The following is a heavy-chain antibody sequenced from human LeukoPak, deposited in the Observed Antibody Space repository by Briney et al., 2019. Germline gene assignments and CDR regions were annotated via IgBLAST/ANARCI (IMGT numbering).Heavy chain of an antibody. CDR2: ISGSGGST. V-gene: IGHV3-23*01. CDR1: GFTFSSYA. CDR3: ARNVYDISSENYFDY. J-gene: IGHJ4*02. Sequence: GGSLRLSCAASGFTFSSYAMSWVRQAPGKGLEWVSAISGSGGSTYYADSVKGRFTISRDNSKNTLYLQMNSLRAEDTAVYYCARNVYDISSENYFDYWGQGTLVTVSS. D-gene: IGHD6-6*01.